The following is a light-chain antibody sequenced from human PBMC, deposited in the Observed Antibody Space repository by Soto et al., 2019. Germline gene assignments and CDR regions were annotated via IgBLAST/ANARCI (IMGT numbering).Light chain of an antibody. V-gene: IGLV1-40*01. CDR2: GNS. Sequence: QSVLTQPPSVSGAPGQRVTISCTGSSSNIGAGHDVHWYQQLPGTAPKLLIFGNSHRPSRVPDRFSGSKSGTSASLAITGLQAEDEADYYCQSHDSSLSATDVFGTGTKLTVL. CDR1: SSNIGAGHD. J-gene: IGLJ1*01. CDR3: QSHDSSLSATDV.